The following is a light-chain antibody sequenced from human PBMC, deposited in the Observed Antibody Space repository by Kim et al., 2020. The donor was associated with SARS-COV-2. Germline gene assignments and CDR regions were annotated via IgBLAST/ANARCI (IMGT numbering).Light chain of an antibody. CDR3: QQANSFPRT. J-gene: IGKJ1*01. CDR1: QDVSSW. V-gene: IGKV1-12*01. CDR2: AAS. Sequence: DIQMTQSPSSVSASVGDRVTITCRASQDVSSWLAWYQQKPGQAPKLLISAASSLQRGVPSRFSGSGYGTDFILTISSLQPEDFATYFCQQANSFPRTFGQGTKVDIK.